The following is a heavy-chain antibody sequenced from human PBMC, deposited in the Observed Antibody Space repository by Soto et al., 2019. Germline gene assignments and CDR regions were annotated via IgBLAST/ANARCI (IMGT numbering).Heavy chain of an antibody. CDR3: ALGEGMATIFDY. CDR2: MNPNSGNT. Sequence: ASVKVSCKASGYTFTSYDINWVRQATGQGLEWMGWMNPNSGNTGYAQKFQGRVTMTRNTSISTAYMELSSVRSEDTAVYYCALGEGMATIFDYWGQGTLVTVSS. D-gene: IGHD5-12*01. V-gene: IGHV1-8*01. J-gene: IGHJ4*02. CDR1: GYTFTSYD.